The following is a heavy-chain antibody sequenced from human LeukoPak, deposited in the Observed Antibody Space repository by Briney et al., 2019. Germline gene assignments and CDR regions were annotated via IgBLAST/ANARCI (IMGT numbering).Heavy chain of an antibody. CDR3: AKAASGSYLYYFDY. D-gene: IGHD1-26*01. CDR2: ISGSGGST. Sequence: GGSLRLSCAASGFTFSSYAMSWVRQAPGKGLEWVSAISGSGGSTYYADSVKGRFTISRDNSENTLYLQLNSLRAEDTAVYYCAKAASGSYLYYFDYWGQGTLVTVS. CDR1: GFTFSSYA. J-gene: IGHJ4*02. V-gene: IGHV3-23*01.